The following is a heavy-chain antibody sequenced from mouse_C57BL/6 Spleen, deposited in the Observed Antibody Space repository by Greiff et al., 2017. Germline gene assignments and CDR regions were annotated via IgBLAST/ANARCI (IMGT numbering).Heavy chain of an antibody. CDR3: ARSEGYTEAWFAY. D-gene: IGHD2-2*01. J-gene: IGHJ3*01. V-gene: IGHV1-7*01. Sequence: QVQLQQSGAELAKPGASVKLSCKASGYTFTSYWMHWVKQRPGQGLEWIGYINPSSGYTKYNQKFKDKATLTADKSSSTAYMQLSSLTYEESAVDYCARSEGYTEAWFAYWGQGTLVTVSA. CDR2: INPSSGYT. CDR1: GYTFTSYW.